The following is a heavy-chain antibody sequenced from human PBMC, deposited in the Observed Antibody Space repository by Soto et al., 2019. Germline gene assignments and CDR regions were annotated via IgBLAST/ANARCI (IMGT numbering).Heavy chain of an antibody. CDR1: GFTFSRYT. CDR2: ISSSSSYI. CDR3: ARDGGAGVSAYDYFDY. J-gene: IGHJ4*02. V-gene: IGHV3-21*06. D-gene: IGHD5-12*01. Sequence: EVQLVESGGGLVKPGGSLRLSCAASGFTFSRYTIDWVSQAPGKGLEWVSSISSSSSYIYYADSVKGRFTISRDNAKNSLYLQMNSLRAADTAVYYCARDGGAGVSAYDYFDYWGQGGLVTVSS.